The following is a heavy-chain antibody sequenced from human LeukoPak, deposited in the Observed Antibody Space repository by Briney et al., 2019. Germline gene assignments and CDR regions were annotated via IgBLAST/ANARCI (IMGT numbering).Heavy chain of an antibody. CDR3: ARGRPYCTNGVCKKRGRGTFDY. CDR2: INHSGST. CDR1: GGSFSGYY. Sequence: MTSETLSLTCAVYGGSFSGYYWSWIRQPPGKGLEWIGEINHSGSTNYNPSLKSRVTISVDTSKNQFSLKLSSVTAADTAVYYCARGRPYCTNGVCKKRGRGTFDYWGQGTLVTVSS. V-gene: IGHV4-34*01. J-gene: IGHJ4*02. D-gene: IGHD2-8*01.